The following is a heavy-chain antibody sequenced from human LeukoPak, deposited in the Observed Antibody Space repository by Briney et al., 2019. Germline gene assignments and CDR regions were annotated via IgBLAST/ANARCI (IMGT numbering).Heavy chain of an antibody. V-gene: IGHV1-69*13. J-gene: IGHJ4*02. CDR2: IIPIFGTA. D-gene: IGHD3-22*01. CDR3: ARVARPYYDSSGYYQSFDY. CDR1: GYTFTSYD. Sequence: SVKVSCKASGYTFTSYDIHWVRQATGQGLEWMGGIIPIFGTANYAQKFQGRVTITADESTSTAYMELSSLRSEDTAVYYCARVARPYYDSSGYYQSFDYWGQGTLVTVSS.